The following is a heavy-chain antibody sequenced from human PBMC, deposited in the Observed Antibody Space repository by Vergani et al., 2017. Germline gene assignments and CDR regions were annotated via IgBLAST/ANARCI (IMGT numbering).Heavy chain of an antibody. CDR3: ARTSIAAANYYYYYYMDV. D-gene: IGHD6-13*01. CDR1: GFTFSDYY. V-gene: IGHV3-11*04. J-gene: IGHJ6*03. Sequence: QVQLVESGGGLVKPGGSLRLSCAASGFTFSDYYMSWIRQAPGKGLEWVSYISSSGSTIYFADSVKGRFTISRDNSKNTLYLQMNSLRAEDTAVYYCARTSIAAANYYYYYYMDVWGKGTTVTVSS. CDR2: ISSSGSTI.